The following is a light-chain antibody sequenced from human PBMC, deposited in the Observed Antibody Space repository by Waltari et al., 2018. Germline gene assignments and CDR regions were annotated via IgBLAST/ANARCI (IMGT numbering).Light chain of an antibody. Sequence: EIVLTQSPGTLSLSVGERATVSCRASESVSRALAWYQQKPCQAPRLLISGASTRATGIPDRFSGSGSGTDFSLTISRLEPDDFAVYYCQHYLRLPVTFGQGTTVEI. CDR3: QHYLRLPVT. V-gene: IGKV3-20*01. J-gene: IGKJ1*01. CDR2: GAS. CDR1: ESVSRA.